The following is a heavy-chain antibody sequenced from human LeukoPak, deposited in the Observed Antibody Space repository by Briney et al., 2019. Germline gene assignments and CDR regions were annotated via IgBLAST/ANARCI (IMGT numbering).Heavy chain of an antibody. CDR1: GGSISSYY. CDR2: IYYSGST. J-gene: IGHJ4*02. D-gene: IGHD4-17*01. CDR3: ARFQYDYGDYGGDY. V-gene: IGHV4-59*01. Sequence: KPSETLSLTCTVSGGSISSYYWSWIRQPPGKGLEWIGYIYYSGSTNYNPSLKSRVTISVDTSKNQFSLKLSSVTAADTAVYYCARFQYDYGDYGGDYWGQGTLVTVSS.